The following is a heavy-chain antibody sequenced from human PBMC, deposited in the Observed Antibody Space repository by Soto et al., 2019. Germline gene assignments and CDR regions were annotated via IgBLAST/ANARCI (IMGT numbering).Heavy chain of an antibody. CDR3: AKAKNDYNWDNRPPFDY. V-gene: IGHV3-23*01. CDR1: GFTLRNYA. Sequence: GGSLRLSCEASGFTLRNYAMTWIRQAPGKGLEWVSLISANDVGTYYAESVKTRFTISTDQSRNAVYLQMDSLRADDTAIYYCAKAKNDYNWDNRPPFDYWGQGTLVTVSS. D-gene: IGHD1-20*01. J-gene: IGHJ4*02. CDR2: ISANDVGT.